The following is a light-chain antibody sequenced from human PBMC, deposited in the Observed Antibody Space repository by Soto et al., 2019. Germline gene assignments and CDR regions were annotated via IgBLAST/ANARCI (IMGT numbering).Light chain of an antibody. V-gene: IGKV3-20*01. CDR3: QQYGSST. CDR2: GAS. Sequence: EIVLTQSPGTLSLSPGERATLSCRASQSVSSSYLAWYQQKPGQAPRLFIYGASSRATRIPDRFSGSGSGTEFTLTIIRLEPEDFAVYYCQQYGSSTSGKGTRLEIK. CDR1: QSVSSSY. J-gene: IGKJ5*01.